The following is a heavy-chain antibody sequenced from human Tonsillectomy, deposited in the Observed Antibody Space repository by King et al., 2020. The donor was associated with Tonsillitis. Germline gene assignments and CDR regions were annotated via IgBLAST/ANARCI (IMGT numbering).Heavy chain of an antibody. V-gene: IGHV1-2*02. J-gene: IGHJ3*02. CDR3: ARFGLVVVVPTAAFDI. CDR2: INPNSGGT. CDR1: GYTFTGYY. Sequence: VQLMESGAEVKKPGASVKVSCKASGYTFTGYYMHWVRQAPGQGLEWMGWINPNSGGTNYAQKFQGRVTMTRDTSISTAYMELSRLRSDDTAVYYCARFGLVVVVPTAAFDIWGQGTMVTISS. D-gene: IGHD3-22*01.